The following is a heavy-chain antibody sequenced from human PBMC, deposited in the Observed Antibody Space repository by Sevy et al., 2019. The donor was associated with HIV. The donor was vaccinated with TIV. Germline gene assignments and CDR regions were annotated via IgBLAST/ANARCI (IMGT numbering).Heavy chain of an antibody. V-gene: IGHV3-30*02. CDR1: GFTFSSYG. CDR2: IRYDGNNK. J-gene: IGHJ6*03. CDR3: AKRAIAAAGLRGFYYYYYMDV. Sequence: GGSLRLSCAASGFTFSSYGMHWVRQAPGKGLEWVAFIRYDGNNKYYADSVKGRFTISRDNSKNTLYLQMNSLRAEDTAVYYCAKRAIAAAGLRGFYYYYYMDVWGKGTTVTVSS. D-gene: IGHD6-13*01.